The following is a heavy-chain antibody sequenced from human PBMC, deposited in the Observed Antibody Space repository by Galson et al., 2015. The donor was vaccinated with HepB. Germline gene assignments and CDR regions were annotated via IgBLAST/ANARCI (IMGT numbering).Heavy chain of an antibody. V-gene: IGHV5-51*01. Sequence: QSGAEVKKPGESLKISCKGSGYSFTSYWIGWVRQMPGKGLEWMGIIYPGDSDTRYSPSFQGQVTISADKSISTAYLQWSSLKASDTAMYYCARHTFQATKRDYYYYYGMDVWGQGTTVTVSS. J-gene: IGHJ6*02. CDR1: GYSFTSYW. CDR2: IYPGDSDT. CDR3: ARHTFQATKRDYYYYYGMDV. D-gene: IGHD2/OR15-2a*01.